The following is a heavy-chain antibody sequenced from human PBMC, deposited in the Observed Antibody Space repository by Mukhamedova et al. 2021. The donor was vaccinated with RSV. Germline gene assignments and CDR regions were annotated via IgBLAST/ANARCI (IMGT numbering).Heavy chain of an antibody. Sequence: GLEWIGYIYYSGSTNYNPSLKSRVTISVDTSKNQFSLKLSSVTAADTAVYYCARADSGYEAFDYWGQGTPGTVSS. V-gene: IGHV4-59*01. D-gene: IGHD5-12*01. CDR2: IYYSGST. J-gene: IGHJ4*02. CDR3: ARADSGYEAFDY.